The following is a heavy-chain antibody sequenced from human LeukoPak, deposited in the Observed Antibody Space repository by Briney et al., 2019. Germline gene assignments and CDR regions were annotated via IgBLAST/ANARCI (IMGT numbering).Heavy chain of an antibody. D-gene: IGHD1-1*01. CDR1: GGTFSSYA. CDR2: IIPIFGTA. V-gene: IGHV1-69*13. Sequence: GASVKVSCKASGGTFSSYAISWVRQAPGQGLEWMGGIIPIFGTANYAQKFQGRVTITADESTSTAYMELSSLRSEDTAVYYCASPPPGYDLYAFDIWGQGTMVTVSS. J-gene: IGHJ3*02. CDR3: ASPPPGYDLYAFDI.